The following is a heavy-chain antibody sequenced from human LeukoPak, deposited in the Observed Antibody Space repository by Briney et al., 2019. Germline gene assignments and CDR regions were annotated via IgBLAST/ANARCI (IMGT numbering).Heavy chain of an antibody. J-gene: IGHJ6*02. CDR1: GFPVSSNY. Sequence: PGGSLRLSCAASGFPVSSNYMSWVRQAPGQGLAWVSVIYSGGKTYYADSLKGRFTISRDNSKNTLYLQMNSLRAEDTAVYYCARVAARPRYYYYGMDVWGQGTTVTVSS. CDR2: IYSGGKT. D-gene: IGHD6-6*01. V-gene: IGHV3-53*01. CDR3: ARVAARPRYYYYGMDV.